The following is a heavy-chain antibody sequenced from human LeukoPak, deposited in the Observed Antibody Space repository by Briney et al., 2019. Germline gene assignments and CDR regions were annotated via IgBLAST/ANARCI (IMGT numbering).Heavy chain of an antibody. CDR3: ARDQSIGGSYLEDAFDI. CDR2: INPSGGST. D-gene: IGHD1-26*01. Sequence: GASVKVSCKASGYTFTSYYMHWVRQAPGQGLEWMGIINPSGGSTSYAQKFQGRVTMTRDTSISTAYMELSRLRSDDTAVYYCARDQSIGGSYLEDAFDIRGQGTMVTVSS. V-gene: IGHV1-46*01. J-gene: IGHJ3*02. CDR1: GYTFTSYY.